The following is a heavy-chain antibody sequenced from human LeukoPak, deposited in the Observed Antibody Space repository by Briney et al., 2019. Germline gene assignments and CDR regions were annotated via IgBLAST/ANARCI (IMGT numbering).Heavy chain of an antibody. CDR2: NIPIFGTA. J-gene: IGHJ4*02. CDR3: ARDPSGSYFPLDY. CDR1: GYTFTSYG. V-gene: IGHV1-69*13. D-gene: IGHD1-26*01. Sequence: SVKVSCKASGYTFTSYGISWVRQAPGQGLEWMGGNIPIFGTANYAQKFQGRVTITADESTSTAYMELSSLRSEDTAVYYCARDPSGSYFPLDYWGQGTLVTVSS.